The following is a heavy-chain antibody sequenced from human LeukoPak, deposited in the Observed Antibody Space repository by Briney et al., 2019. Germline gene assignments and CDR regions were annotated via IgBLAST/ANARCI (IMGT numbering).Heavy chain of an antibody. CDR2: ISSSSCTI. D-gene: IGHD6-19*01. V-gene: IGHV3-48*02. CDR1: GFTFSSYS. J-gene: IGHJ4*02. CDR3: ARDRLAVAGLYLFDS. Sequence: GGSLRLSCAASGFTFSSYSMNWVRQAPGKGLEWVSYISSSSCTIYYADSVKGRFTISRDNAKNSLYLQMNSLRDEDTAVYYCARDRLAVAGLYLFDSWGQGTLVTVSS.